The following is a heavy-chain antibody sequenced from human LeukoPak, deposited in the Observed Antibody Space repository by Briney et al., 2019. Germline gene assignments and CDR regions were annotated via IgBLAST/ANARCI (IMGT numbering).Heavy chain of an antibody. Sequence: GESLKISCKGSGYSFTSYWIGWVRQMPGKGLEWMGIIYPGDSDTTYSPSFQGQVTISADKSISTAYLQWSSLKASDTAMYYCARSSEYYYDSTGYYPFHNWGQGTLVTVSS. CDR2: IYPGDSDT. V-gene: IGHV5-51*01. CDR1: GYSFTSYW. CDR3: ARSSEYYYDSTGYYPFHN. J-gene: IGHJ4*02. D-gene: IGHD3-22*01.